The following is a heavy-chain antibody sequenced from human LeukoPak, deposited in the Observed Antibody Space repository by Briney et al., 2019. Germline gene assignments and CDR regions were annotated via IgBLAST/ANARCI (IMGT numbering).Heavy chain of an antibody. CDR1: GFTFSSYA. Sequence: GGSLRLSCAASGFTFSSYAMSWVRQAPGKGLEWVSAISGSGSGSGGSTYYADSVKGRFTISRDNSNNTLYLQMNSLRAEDTAVYYCAKSLGGFRLFPPPLGVDYFDYWGQGTLVTVSS. J-gene: IGHJ4*02. CDR2: ISGSGSGSGGST. CDR3: AKSLGGFRLFPPPLGVDYFDY. D-gene: IGHD3-16*01. V-gene: IGHV3-23*01.